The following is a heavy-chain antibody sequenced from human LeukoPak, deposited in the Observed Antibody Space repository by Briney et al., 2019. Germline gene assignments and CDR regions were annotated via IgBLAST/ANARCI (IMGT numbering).Heavy chain of an antibody. J-gene: IGHJ4*02. Sequence: GGSLRLSYAASGFTFSNAWMSWVRQAPGKGLEWVGRIKSKTDGGTTDYAAPVKGRFTISRDDSKNTLYLQMNSLKTEDTAVYYCTTEGGLREQLAPVDYWGQGTLVTVSS. CDR3: TTEGGLREQLAPVDY. D-gene: IGHD6-13*01. CDR2: IKSKTDGGTT. V-gene: IGHV3-15*01. CDR1: GFTFSNAW.